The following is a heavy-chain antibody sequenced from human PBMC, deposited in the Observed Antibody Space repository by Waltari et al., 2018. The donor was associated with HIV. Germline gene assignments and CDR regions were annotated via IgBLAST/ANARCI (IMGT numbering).Heavy chain of an antibody. Sequence: EVQLLESGGGLVQPGGSLGLSCAAAGFTFRNLAMSGVRQAPGRGPEWVSALSGSGNTASYADYVKGQFTISRDFSNNTLFLQMNNLRAEDTAVYFCAKSMRDLRPSAFDVWGQGTMVAISS. D-gene: IGHD2-8*01. CDR2: LSGSGNTA. V-gene: IGHV3-23*01. J-gene: IGHJ3*01. CDR1: GFTFRNLA. CDR3: AKSMRDLRPSAFDV.